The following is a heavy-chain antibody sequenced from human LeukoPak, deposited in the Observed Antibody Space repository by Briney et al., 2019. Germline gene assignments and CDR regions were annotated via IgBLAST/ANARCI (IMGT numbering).Heavy chain of an antibody. CDR2: VRSDSSTK. V-gene: IGHV3-48*02. Sequence: GGSLRLSCAGSGFSISNYGMNWVRQAPGKGLEWLSYVRSDSSTKYYADSVEGRFTISRDNAQNSLYLQMNSLRDEDSGVYFCARDYRRWHGDFDVWGQGTMVTVSS. CDR1: GFSISNYG. J-gene: IGHJ3*01. CDR3: ARDYRRWHGDFDV. D-gene: IGHD2-15*01.